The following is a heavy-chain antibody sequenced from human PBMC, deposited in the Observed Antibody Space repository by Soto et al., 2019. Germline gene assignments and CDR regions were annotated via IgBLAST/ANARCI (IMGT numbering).Heavy chain of an antibody. CDR2: IYYSGST. CDR3: ARVPLYGSGSHYFDY. Sequence: PSETLSVTCTVSGGSISSGGYYWIWIRQHPGKGLEWIGYIYYSGSTYYNPSLKSRVTISVDTSKNQFSLKLSSVTAADTAVYYCARVPLYGSGSHYFDYWGQGTLVTVSS. D-gene: IGHD3-10*01. J-gene: IGHJ4*02. V-gene: IGHV4-31*03. CDR1: GGSISSGGYY.